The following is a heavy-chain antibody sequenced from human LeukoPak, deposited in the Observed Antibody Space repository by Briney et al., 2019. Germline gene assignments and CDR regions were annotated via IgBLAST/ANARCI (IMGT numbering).Heavy chain of an antibody. V-gene: IGHV3-23*01. CDR3: AKDRGVRGFYDAFDI. Sequence: GGSLRRPCAASGFTFSSYAMSWVRQAPGKGLEWVSAISGSGGSTYYADSVKGRFTISRDNSKNTLYLQMNSLRAEDTAVYYCAKDRGVRGFYDAFDIWGQGTMVTVSS. J-gene: IGHJ3*02. CDR1: GFTFSSYA. D-gene: IGHD3-10*01. CDR2: ISGSGGST.